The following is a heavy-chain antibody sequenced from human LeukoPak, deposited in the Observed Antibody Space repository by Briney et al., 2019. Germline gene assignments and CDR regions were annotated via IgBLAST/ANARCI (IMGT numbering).Heavy chain of an antibody. D-gene: IGHD6-19*01. CDR2: IYPGDSDT. CDR1: GYSFTSYW. CDR3: ARRSGGDGYYYYGMDV. V-gene: IGHV5-51*01. J-gene: IGHJ6*02. Sequence: GESLKISCKGSGYSFTSYWIGWVRQMPGKGLEWMGIIYPGDSDTRYSPSFQGQVTISADKSISTAYLQWSSLKASDTAMYYCARRSGGDGYYYYGMDVWGQGTTVTASS.